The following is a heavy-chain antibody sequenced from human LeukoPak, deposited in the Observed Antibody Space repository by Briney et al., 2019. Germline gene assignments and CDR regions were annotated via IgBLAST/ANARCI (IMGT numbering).Heavy chain of an antibody. CDR1: GFTFSSYA. J-gene: IGHJ4*02. D-gene: IGHD6-13*01. CDR3: AKDIGWGIAAAGVGYFDY. CDR2: ISASGGTT. V-gene: IGHV3-23*01. Sequence: AGGSLRLSCAASGFTFSSYAVTWVRRAPGKGLEWVSVISASGGTTYYADSMKGRFTISRDNSENTLYLQMNSLRAEDTAVYYFAKDIGWGIAAAGVGYFDYWGQGTLVTVSS.